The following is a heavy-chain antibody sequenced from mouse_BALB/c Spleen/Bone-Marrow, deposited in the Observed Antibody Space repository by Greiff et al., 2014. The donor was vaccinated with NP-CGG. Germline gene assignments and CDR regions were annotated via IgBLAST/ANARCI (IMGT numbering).Heavy chain of an antibody. V-gene: IGHV1-87*01. CDR3: ARSGNYWYFDV. Sequence: QVQLQQSGAELARPGASVQLSCKASGYTFTSYWMQWVKQRPGRGLEWIGAIYPGDGDTRYTQKFKGKATLTADKSSSTAYMQLSSLASEDSAVYYCARSGNYWYFDVWGAGTTVTVSS. CDR1: GYTFTSYW. J-gene: IGHJ1*01. D-gene: IGHD2-1*01. CDR2: IYPGDGDT.